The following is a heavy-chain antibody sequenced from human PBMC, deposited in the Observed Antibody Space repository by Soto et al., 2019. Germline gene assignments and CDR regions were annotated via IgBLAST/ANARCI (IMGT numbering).Heavy chain of an antibody. D-gene: IGHD3-3*01. CDR1: TISINVHG. V-gene: IGHV3-30*03. CDR2: ISNDGRVP. Sequence: QVQLVGSGGGVVHPGRSLRLSCTSSTISINVHGIQWVRQVPAKGLEWLAFISNDGRVPYYADSVNGRFTISRDYSKNTVDLQMNSLRNEETAVYYCARDIWSGDYKWFDSWGPGTLVTVSS. CDR3: ARDIWSGDYKWFDS. J-gene: IGHJ5*01.